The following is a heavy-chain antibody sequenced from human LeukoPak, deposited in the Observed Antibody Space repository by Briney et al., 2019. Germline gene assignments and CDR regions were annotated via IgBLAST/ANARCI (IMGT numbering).Heavy chain of an antibody. CDR2: VYYSGST. J-gene: IGHJ4*02. Sequence: SETLSLTCTVSGGSISSSTTYYWGWIRQPPGKVLERIGSVYYSGSTYYNPSLKSRVTISVDTSKNQFSLKLRSVTAADTAVYYCARSREYFDSSGYYPLVDYWGQGTLVTVSS. V-gene: IGHV4-39*01. CDR1: GGSISSSTTYY. CDR3: ARSREYFDSSGYYPLVDY. D-gene: IGHD3-22*01.